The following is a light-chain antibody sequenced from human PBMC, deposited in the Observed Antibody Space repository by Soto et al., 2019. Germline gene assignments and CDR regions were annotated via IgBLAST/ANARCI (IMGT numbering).Light chain of an antibody. CDR1: QSINSN. J-gene: IGKJ5*01. Sequence: MTQSPATLSVSPGDRATLSCRASQSINSNLAWYQQQPGQAPRLLIYGASTRATAVPDRFSGSWSGTDCTLTITSLQSDDVAVYFCQQYSDWPITFGQGTRLEIK. CDR2: GAS. CDR3: QQYSDWPIT. V-gene: IGKV3-15*01.